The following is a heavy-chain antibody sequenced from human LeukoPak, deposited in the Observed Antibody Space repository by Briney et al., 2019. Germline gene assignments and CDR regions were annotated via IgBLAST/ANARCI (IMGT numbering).Heavy chain of an antibody. CDR1: GGSISSSSYY. J-gene: IGHJ4*02. CDR2: IYYSGST. CDR3: ARLHYDYVWGSYRYIDY. Sequence: PSETLSLTCTVSGGSISSSSYYWGWIRQPPGKGLEWIGSIYYSGSTYYNPSLKSRVTISVDTSKNQFSLKLSSVTAADTAVYYCARLHYDYVWGSYRYIDYWGQGTLVTVSS. D-gene: IGHD3-16*02. V-gene: IGHV4-39*07.